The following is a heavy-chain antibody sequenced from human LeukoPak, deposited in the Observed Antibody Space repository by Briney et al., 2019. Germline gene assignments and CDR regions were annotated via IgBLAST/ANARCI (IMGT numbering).Heavy chain of an antibody. V-gene: IGHV3-30*18. CDR3: AKDRLRYCSGGSCYSPAFDI. CDR1: GFMFSSYG. J-gene: IGHJ3*02. D-gene: IGHD2-15*01. CDR2: ISYDGSDK. Sequence: GGSLRLSCAASGFMFSSYGMHWVRQAPGKGLEWLAVISYDGSDKYYADSVKGRFIISRDSSKNTLNLQMNSLKPEDTAVYYCAKDRLRYCSGGSCYSPAFDIWGQGTMVTVSS.